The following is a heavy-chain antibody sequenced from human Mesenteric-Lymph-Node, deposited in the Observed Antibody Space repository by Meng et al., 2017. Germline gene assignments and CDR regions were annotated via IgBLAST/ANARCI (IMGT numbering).Heavy chain of an antibody. CDR3: AKTINYGGNSFFDY. CDR2: SSSSGYNT. D-gene: IGHD4-23*01. Sequence: GESLKISCTASGFTFINYAMSWVRQVPGKGLEWVSVSSSSGYNTYYGDSVKGRFTISRDNSKNTLFLQMNSLRVDDTAVYYCAKTINYGGNSFFDYWGQGTLVTVSS. J-gene: IGHJ4*02. V-gene: IGHV3-23*01. CDR1: GFTFINYA.